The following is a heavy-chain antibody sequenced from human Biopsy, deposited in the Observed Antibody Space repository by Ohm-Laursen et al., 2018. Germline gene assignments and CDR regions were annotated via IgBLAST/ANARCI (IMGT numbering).Heavy chain of an antibody. Sequence: SDTLSLTCPVSGDSVSSGSFYWTWIRQPPGQGLEYIGYIYDRGSTANYNPSLESRVTMSVDMPKNQFSLKLSSVTAADMAIYYCARGMRSSGWPYFDSWGQGTLVTVSS. J-gene: IGHJ4*02. CDR1: GDSVSSGSFY. V-gene: IGHV4-61*01. CDR2: IYDRGSTA. CDR3: ARGMRSSGWPYFDS. D-gene: IGHD6-19*01.